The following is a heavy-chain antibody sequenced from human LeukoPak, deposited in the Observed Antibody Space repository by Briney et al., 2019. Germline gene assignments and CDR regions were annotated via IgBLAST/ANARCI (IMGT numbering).Heavy chain of an antibody. CDR3: ARVSDYYGSGSQVYYFDY. D-gene: IGHD3-10*01. CDR2: INHSGST. V-gene: IGHV4-39*07. J-gene: IGHJ4*02. CDR1: GGSISSSNYY. Sequence: PSETLSLTCTVSGGSISSSNYYWGWIRQPPGKGLEWIGEINHSGSTNYNPSLKSRVTMSVDTSKNQFSLKLSSVTAADTAVYYCARVSDYYGSGSQVYYFDYWGQGTLVTVSS.